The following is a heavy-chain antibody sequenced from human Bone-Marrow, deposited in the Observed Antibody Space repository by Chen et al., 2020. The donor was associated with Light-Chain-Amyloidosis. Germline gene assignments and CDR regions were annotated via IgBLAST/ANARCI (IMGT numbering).Heavy chain of an antibody. CDR3: ARRRDGYNFDY. D-gene: IGHD5-12*01. V-gene: IGHV5-51*01. Sequence: EVQLEQSGPEVKKPGESLKISCKGAGYTFPNYWIGWVRQMPGKGLEWMGVIYPDDSDARYSPSFKRQVTISADKSITTASLQWRSLNASDTAMYYCARRRDGYNFDYWGQGTLVTVSS. CDR1: GYTFPNYW. CDR2: IYPDDSDA. J-gene: IGHJ4*02.